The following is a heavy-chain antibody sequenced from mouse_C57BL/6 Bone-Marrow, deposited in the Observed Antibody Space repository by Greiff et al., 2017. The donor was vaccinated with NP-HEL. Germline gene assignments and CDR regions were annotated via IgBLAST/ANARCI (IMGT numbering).Heavy chain of an antibody. V-gene: IGHV1-69*01. CDR3: ARSRGITTVVATRFFDY. J-gene: IGHJ2*01. Sequence: QVQLQQPGAELVMPGASVKLSCKASGYTFTSYWMHWVKQRPGQGLEWIGEIDPSDSYTNYNQKFKGKSTLTVDKSSSTAYMQLSSLTSEDSAVYYCARSRGITTVVATRFFDYWGQGTTLTVSS. CDR2: IDPSDSYT. CDR1: GYTFTSYW. D-gene: IGHD1-1*01.